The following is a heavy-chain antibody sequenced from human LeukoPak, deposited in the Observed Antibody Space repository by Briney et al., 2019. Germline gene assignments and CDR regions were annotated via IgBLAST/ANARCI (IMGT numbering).Heavy chain of an antibody. J-gene: IGHJ4*02. Sequence: GGSLRLSCAASGFTFSSYSMNWVRQAPGKGLEWVSSITRSSIYIYYADSVKGRFTISRDNAKNSLYLQVNSLRAEDTAVYYCARVRYDGSGYYSIYDYWGQGTLVTVSS. CDR3: ARVRYDGSGYYSIYDY. D-gene: IGHD3-22*01. CDR2: ITRSSIYI. V-gene: IGHV3-21*01. CDR1: GFTFSSYS.